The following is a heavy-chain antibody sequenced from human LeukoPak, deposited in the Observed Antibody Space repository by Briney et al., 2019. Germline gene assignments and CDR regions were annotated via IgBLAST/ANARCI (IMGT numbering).Heavy chain of an antibody. V-gene: IGHV3-30*04. CDR3: ARATRGYSYGHDGGCWFDP. CDR2: ISYDGSNK. Sequence: PGGSLRPSCAASGFTFSSYAMHWVRQAPGKGLEWVAVISYDGSNKYYADSVKGRFTISRDNSKNTLYLQMNSLRAEDTAVYYCARATRGYSYGHDGGCWFDPWGQGTLVTVSS. D-gene: IGHD5-18*01. CDR1: GFTFSSYA. J-gene: IGHJ5*02.